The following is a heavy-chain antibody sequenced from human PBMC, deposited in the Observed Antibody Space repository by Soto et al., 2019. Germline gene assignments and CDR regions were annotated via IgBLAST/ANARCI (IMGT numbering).Heavy chain of an antibody. J-gene: IGHJ4*02. CDR1: GFTFSSYG. CDR2: ISYDGSNK. CDR3: AKRQSTRRTAAIVPSHIDY. V-gene: IGHV3-30*18. Sequence: GGSLRLSCAASGFTFSSYGMHWVRQAPGKGLEWVAVISYDGSNKYYADSVKGRFTISRDNSKNTLYLQMNSLRAEDTAVYYCAKRQSTRRTAAIVPSHIDYWGQGTLVTVSS. D-gene: IGHD2-2*01.